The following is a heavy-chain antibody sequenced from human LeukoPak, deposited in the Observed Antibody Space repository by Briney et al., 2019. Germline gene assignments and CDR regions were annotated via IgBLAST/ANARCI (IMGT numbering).Heavy chain of an antibody. CDR1: GGSISSYY. CDR3: ARERIAAAGTEFDP. V-gene: IGHV4-59*12. J-gene: IGHJ5*02. D-gene: IGHD6-13*01. CDR2: IYYSGST. Sequence: SETLSLTCTVSGGSISSYYWSWIRQPPGKGLEWIGYIYYSGSTNYNPSLKSRVTISVDTSKNQFSLKLSSVTAADPAVYYCARERIAAAGTEFDPWGQGTLVTVSS.